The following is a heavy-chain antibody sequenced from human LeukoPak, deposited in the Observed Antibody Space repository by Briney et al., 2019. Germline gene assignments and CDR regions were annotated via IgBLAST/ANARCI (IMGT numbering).Heavy chain of an antibody. CDR3: ARESPSSWYGIDF. CDR2: IYYSGST. D-gene: IGHD6-13*01. Sequence: SEALSLTCTVSGGSISTYYWSWIRQPPGKGRQWIGCIYYSGSTNYNPSLKSRVTISVDTSKTQFSLYLNSVTAADTAVYYCARESPSSWYGIDFWGQGTLVTVSS. J-gene: IGHJ4*02. V-gene: IGHV4-59*01. CDR1: GGSISTYY.